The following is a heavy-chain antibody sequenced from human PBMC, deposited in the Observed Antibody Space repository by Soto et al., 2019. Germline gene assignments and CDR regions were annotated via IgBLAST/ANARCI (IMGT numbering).Heavy chain of an antibody. CDR3: TTGWMDG. Sequence: QLLESGGGWVQPGVSLRLSCVASGFTFSSHVMNWVRQAPWRGLAWVSSVGGSGGTYYADSARVRFTISRDNSKNTVNLQMNSLKAEDTAVYYCTTGWMDGWGQGTTVSV. V-gene: IGHV3-23*01. D-gene: IGHD2-15*01. CDR2: VGGSGGT. J-gene: IGHJ6*02. CDR1: GFTFSSHV.